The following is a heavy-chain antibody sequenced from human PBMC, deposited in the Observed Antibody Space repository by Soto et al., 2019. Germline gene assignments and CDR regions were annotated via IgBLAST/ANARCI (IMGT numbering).Heavy chain of an antibody. CDR2: IYYSGST. CDR1: GCC. CDR3: ARLQVVVAATGWFDP. Sequence: GCCRSMIRKHPGKGLEWIGYIYYSGSTYYNPSLKSRVTISVDTSKNQFSLKLSSVTAADTAVYYCARLQVVVAATGWFDPWGQGTLVTVSS. J-gene: IGHJ5*02. D-gene: IGHD2-15*01. V-gene: IGHV4-31*02.